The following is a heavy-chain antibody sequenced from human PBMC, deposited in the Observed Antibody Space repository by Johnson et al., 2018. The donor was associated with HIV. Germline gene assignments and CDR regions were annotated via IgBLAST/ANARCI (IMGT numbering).Heavy chain of an antibody. CDR2: IYSGGST. V-gene: IGHV3-53*01. CDR3: ARDRAVPDDGYNDYAFDI. Sequence: VQLVESGGGVVQPGGSLRLSCAASGFTVSSNYMSWVRQAPGKGLEWVSVIYSGGSTYYADSVKGRFTISRDNSKNTLYLQMNSLRAEDTAVYYCARDRAVPDDGYNDYAFDIWGQGTMVTVSS. CDR1: GFTVSSNY. J-gene: IGHJ3*02. D-gene: IGHD5-24*01.